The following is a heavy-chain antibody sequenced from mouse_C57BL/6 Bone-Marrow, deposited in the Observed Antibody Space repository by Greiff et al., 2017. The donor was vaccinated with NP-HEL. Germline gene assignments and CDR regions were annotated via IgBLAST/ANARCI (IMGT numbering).Heavy chain of an antibody. Sequence: VQLQQSGPELVKPGASVKISCKASGYSFTSYYIHWVKQRPGQGLEWIGWIYPGSGNTKYNETFKGKATLTADTSSSTAYMQLSSLTSEDSAVYYCARRYYGMDWYFDVWGTGTTVTVSS. CDR3: ARRYYGMDWYFDV. V-gene: IGHV1-66*01. CDR2: IYPGSGNT. CDR1: GYSFTSYY. J-gene: IGHJ1*03. D-gene: IGHD1-1*01.